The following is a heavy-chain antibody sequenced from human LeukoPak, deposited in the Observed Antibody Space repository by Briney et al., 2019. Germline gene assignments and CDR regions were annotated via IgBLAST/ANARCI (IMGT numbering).Heavy chain of an antibody. CDR1: GFTFSSYS. V-gene: IGHV3-21*01. D-gene: IGHD6-19*01. CDR3: ASRGVAVAGTRSIDY. J-gene: IGHJ4*02. Sequence: GSLRLFCAASGFTFSSYSMNLVPQAPGRGLEWVSSISSSSSYIYYADSVKGRFTISRDNAKNSLYLQMNSLRAEDTAVYYCASRGVAVAGTRSIDYWGQGTLVTVSS. CDR2: ISSSSSYI.